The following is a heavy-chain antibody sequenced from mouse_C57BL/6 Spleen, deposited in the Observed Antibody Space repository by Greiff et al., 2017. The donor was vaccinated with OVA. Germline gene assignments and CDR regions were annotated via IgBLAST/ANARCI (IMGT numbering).Heavy chain of an antibody. V-gene: IGHV5-6*01. Sequence: EVKVVESGGDLVKPGGSLKLSCAASGFTFSSYGMSWVRQTPDKRLEWVATISSGGSYTYYPDSVKGRFTISRDNAKNTLYLQMSSLKSEDTAMYYCARDGPWFAYWGQGTLVTVSA. CDR2: ISSGGSYT. CDR1: GFTFSSYG. D-gene: IGHD1-1*01. J-gene: IGHJ3*01. CDR3: ARDGPWFAY.